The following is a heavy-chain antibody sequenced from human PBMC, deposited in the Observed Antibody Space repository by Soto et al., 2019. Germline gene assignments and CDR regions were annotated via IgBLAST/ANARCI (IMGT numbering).Heavy chain of an antibody. D-gene: IGHD4-17*01. CDR1: GGSISSSSYY. CDR3: SIFRGMTAATTERYFDY. CDR2: INHSGST. Sequence: SETLSLTCTVSGGSISSSSYYWGWIRQPPGKGLEWAGTINHSGSTYYNPSLTSRVIISVDTSKNQFSLKLSSVTAADAAMYYCSIFRGMTAATTERYFDYWGQGTLVTVSS. V-gene: IGHV4-39*01. J-gene: IGHJ4*02.